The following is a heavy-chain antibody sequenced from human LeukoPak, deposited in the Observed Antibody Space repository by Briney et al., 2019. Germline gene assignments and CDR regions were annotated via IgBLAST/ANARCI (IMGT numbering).Heavy chain of an antibody. V-gene: IGHV3-23*01. CDR1: GFTFSSYG. Sequence: GGSLRLSCAASGFTFSSYGMSWVRQAPGKGLEWVSAISGSGGGTYYADSVKGRFTISRDNSKNMLYLQMNSLRAEDTAVYYCAKDDILTGYTYWGQGTLVTVSS. CDR3: AKDDILTGYTY. J-gene: IGHJ4*02. D-gene: IGHD3-9*01. CDR2: ISGSGGGT.